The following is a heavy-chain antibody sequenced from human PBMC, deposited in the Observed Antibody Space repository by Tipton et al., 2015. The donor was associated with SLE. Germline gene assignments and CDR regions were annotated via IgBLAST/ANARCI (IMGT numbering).Heavy chain of an antibody. CDR3: ASGAAPSPYYYYMDV. J-gene: IGHJ6*03. CDR1: GGSISSYY. CDR2: IYYSGST. D-gene: IGHD6-6*01. Sequence: TLSLTCTVSGGSISSYYWSWIRQPPGKGLEWIGYIYYSGSTNYNPSLKSRVTISVDTSKNQFSLKLSSVTAADTAVYYCASGAAPSPYYYYMDVWGKGTTVTVSS. V-gene: IGHV4-59*08.